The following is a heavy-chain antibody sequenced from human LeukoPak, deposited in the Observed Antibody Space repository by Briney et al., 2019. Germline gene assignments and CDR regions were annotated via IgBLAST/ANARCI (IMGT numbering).Heavy chain of an antibody. J-gene: IGHJ3*01. CDR3: RGWLGSFDV. CDR2: SYSGGTT. D-gene: IGHD6-19*01. V-gene: IGHV3-53*01. Sequence: GGSLRLSCAVSGFTISNTEMSWVRQVPGRGPEWVLVSYSGGTTYYADSVKGRFTISRDISKNTVDLQMSSLRVEDTAVYHCRGWLGSFDVWGQGTMVTVSS. CDR1: GFTISNTE.